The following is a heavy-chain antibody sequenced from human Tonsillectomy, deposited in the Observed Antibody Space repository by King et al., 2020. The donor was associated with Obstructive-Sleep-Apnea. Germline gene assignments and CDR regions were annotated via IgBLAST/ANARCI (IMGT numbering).Heavy chain of an antibody. Sequence: VQLVESGGGLAQPGGSLRLSCAASGFTFSSYWMYWVRQAPGKGLVWVSRINSDWSSTNYADSVKGRFTIFRDNAKNTLYLQMNSLRAEDTAVYYCARDDFMGGDNSGYWKNWGQGTLVTVSS. CDR1: GFTFSSYW. J-gene: IGHJ4*02. CDR3: ARDDFMGGDNSGYWKN. CDR2: INSDWSST. V-gene: IGHV3-74*01. D-gene: IGHD3-22*01.